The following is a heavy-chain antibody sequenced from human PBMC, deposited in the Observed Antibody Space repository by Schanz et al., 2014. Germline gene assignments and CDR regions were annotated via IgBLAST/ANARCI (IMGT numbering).Heavy chain of an antibody. Sequence: EVQLVESGGGLVQPGGSLRLSCTASGFTFSSHWMHWVRQDPGKGLVWVARINSVGSNTDYADSVTGRFTISRDNSRNTLDLQMKSLRAEDTAVYYCARGKYCTITRCYRTETEGIYYRDVWGKGTTVTVSS. D-gene: IGHD2-2*01. V-gene: IGHV3-74*02. J-gene: IGHJ6*03. CDR2: INSVGSNT. CDR3: ARGKYCTITRCYRTETEGIYYRDV. CDR1: GFTFSSHW.